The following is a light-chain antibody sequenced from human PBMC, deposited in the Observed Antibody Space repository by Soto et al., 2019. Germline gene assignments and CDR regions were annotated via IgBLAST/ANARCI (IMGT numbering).Light chain of an antibody. CDR3: QHYNSYSEA. CDR2: KAS. J-gene: IGKJ1*01. CDR1: QTISSW. V-gene: IGKV1-5*03. Sequence: IQLTRSPSSLAASFGEMVAITLLASQTISSWLAWYQQKPGKAPKLLIYKASTLKSGVPSRFSGSGSVTEFTLTISSLQPDDFATYYCQHYNSYSEAFGQGTKADIK.